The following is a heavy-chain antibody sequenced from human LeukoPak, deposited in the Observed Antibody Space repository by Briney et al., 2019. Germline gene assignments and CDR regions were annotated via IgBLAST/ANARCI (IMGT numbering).Heavy chain of an antibody. CDR1: GGTFSSYA. Sequence: SVKVSCKASGGTFSSYAISRVRQAPGQGLEWMGGIIPIFGTANYAQKFQGRVTITTDESTSTAYMELSSLRSEDTAVYYCARLAGYCSSTSCMGYWGQGTLVTVSS. J-gene: IGHJ4*02. D-gene: IGHD2-2*01. CDR2: IIPIFGTA. V-gene: IGHV1-69*05. CDR3: ARLAGYCSSTSCMGY.